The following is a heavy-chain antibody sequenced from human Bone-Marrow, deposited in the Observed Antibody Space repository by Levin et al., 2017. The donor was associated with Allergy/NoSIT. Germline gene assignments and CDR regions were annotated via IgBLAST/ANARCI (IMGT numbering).Heavy chain of an antibody. V-gene: IGHV3-30*03. CDR1: GFTFSSYG. Sequence: LSLTCAASGFTFSSYGMHWVRQAPGKGLEWVAVISYDGSNKYYADSVKGRFTISRDNSKNTLYLQMNSLRAEDTAVYYCFSTGLYGDYAFGYWGQGTLVTVSS. CDR3: FSTGLYGDYAFGY. CDR2: ISYDGSNK. J-gene: IGHJ4*02. D-gene: IGHD4-17*01.